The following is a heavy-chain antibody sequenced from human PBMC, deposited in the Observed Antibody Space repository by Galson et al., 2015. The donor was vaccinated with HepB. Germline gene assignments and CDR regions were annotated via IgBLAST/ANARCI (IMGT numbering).Heavy chain of an antibody. D-gene: IGHD3-22*01. CDR1: GFTFDDYA. CDR2: ISWDSDTV. Sequence: SLRLSCAASGFTFDDYAMHWVRQAPGKGLEWVSGISWDSDTVAYVDSVKGRFTISRDNAKNSLYLQMHSLRPEDTAFYYCAKLIRARYDSSARGAFDVWGQGTMVTVSS. V-gene: IGHV3-9*01. J-gene: IGHJ3*01. CDR3: AKLIRARYDSSARGAFDV.